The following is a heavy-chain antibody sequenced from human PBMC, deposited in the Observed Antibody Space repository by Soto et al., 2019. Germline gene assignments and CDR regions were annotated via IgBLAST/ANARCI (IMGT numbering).Heavy chain of an antibody. D-gene: IGHD3-3*01. CDR2: ISSSSSTI. CDR3: ARDQITIFGVVIIPLDY. V-gene: IGHV3-48*01. CDR1: GFTFSSYS. J-gene: IGHJ4*02. Sequence: GGSLRLSCAASGFTFSSYSMNWVRQAPGKGLEWVSYISSSSSTIYYADSVKGRFTISRDNAKNSLYLQMNSLRAEDTAVYYCARDQITIFGVVIIPLDYWGQGTLVTVSS.